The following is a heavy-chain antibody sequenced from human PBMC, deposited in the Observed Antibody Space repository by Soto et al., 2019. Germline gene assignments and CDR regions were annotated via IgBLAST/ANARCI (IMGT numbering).Heavy chain of an antibody. CDR1: GGSISSGGYY. D-gene: IGHD2-2*01. V-gene: IGHV4-31*03. CDR2: IYYSGST. J-gene: IGHJ2*01. CDR3: ARGGGVPPYWYFDL. Sequence: QVQLQESGPGLVKPSQTLSLTCTVSGGSISSGGYYWSWIRQHPGKGLEWIGYIYYSGSTYYKPSLQSRVNRSVDTSKNQYSLKLSAVTAADTAVYYCARGGGVPPYWYFDLWGRGSLVTVSS.